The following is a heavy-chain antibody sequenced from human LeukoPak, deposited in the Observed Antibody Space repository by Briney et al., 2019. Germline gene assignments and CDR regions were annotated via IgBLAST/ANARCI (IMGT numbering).Heavy chain of an antibody. Sequence: GGSLRLSCAASGFTFSSYWMSWVRQAPGKGLEWVSAISGSGGSTYYADSVKGRFTISRDNSKNTLYLQMNSLRAEDTAVYYCAKDRGQIDAFDIWGQGTMVTVSS. CDR3: AKDRGQIDAFDI. V-gene: IGHV3-23*01. CDR1: GFTFSSYW. D-gene: IGHD3-10*01. CDR2: ISGSGGST. J-gene: IGHJ3*02.